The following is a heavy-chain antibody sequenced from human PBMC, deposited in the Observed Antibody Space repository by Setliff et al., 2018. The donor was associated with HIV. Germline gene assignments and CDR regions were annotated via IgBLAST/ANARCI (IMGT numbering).Heavy chain of an antibody. D-gene: IGHD1-26*01. J-gene: IGHJ3*02. V-gene: IGHV3-11*06. CDR3: ARDRPRGGGSLDAFDI. CDR2: SSVSGDYS. CDR1: GFTFSDYY. Sequence: LRLSCAASGFTFSDYYMSWVRQAPGKGLEWISYSSVSGDYSRYADSVEGRFTISRDNAKNSLYLQMNSLRAEDTAVYYCARDRPRGGGSLDAFDIWGQGTMVTVSS.